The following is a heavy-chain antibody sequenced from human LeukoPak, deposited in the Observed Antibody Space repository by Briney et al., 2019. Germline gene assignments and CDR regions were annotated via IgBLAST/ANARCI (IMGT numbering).Heavy chain of an antibody. J-gene: IGHJ6*03. D-gene: IGHD3-3*01. V-gene: IGHV3-11*04. Sequence: PGGSLRLSCAASGFTFSDYYMSWIRQAPGKGLEWVSHITSSGSTICYADSVKGRFTISRDNAKNSLYLQMNSLRAEDTAVYYCARWGYYDFWSGYPKIYYYYYMDVWGKGTTVTVSS. CDR1: GFTFSDYY. CDR2: ITSSGSTI. CDR3: ARWGYYDFWSGYPKIYYYYYMDV.